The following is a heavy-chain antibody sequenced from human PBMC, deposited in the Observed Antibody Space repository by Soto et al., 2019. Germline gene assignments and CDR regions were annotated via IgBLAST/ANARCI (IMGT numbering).Heavy chain of an antibody. CDR3: ARVPGDYDILTGYESSDY. Sequence: SETLSLTCTVSGGSISSYYWSWIRQPPGKGLEWIGYIYYSGSTNYNPSLKSRVTISVDTSKNQFSLKLSSVTAADTAVYYCARVPGDYDILTGYESSDYWGQGTLVTVSS. D-gene: IGHD3-9*01. J-gene: IGHJ4*02. CDR2: IYYSGST. V-gene: IGHV4-59*01. CDR1: GGSISSYY.